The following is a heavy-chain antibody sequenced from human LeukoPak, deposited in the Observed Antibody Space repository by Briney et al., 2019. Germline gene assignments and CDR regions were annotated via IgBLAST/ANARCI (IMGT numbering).Heavy chain of an antibody. CDR2: ITSSGRYI. D-gene: IGHD3-3*01. CDR3: ARDLRFVSGYYDFWSGYYAGFDP. Sequence: PGGSLRLSCAASGFTFSSYSMNWVRQAPGKGLEWVSSITSSGRYIYYADSVKGRFTISRDNSENSLYLQMNSLRAEDTAVYYCARDLRFVSGYYDFWSGYYAGFDPWGQGTLVTVSS. J-gene: IGHJ5*02. CDR1: GFTFSSYS. V-gene: IGHV3-21*01.